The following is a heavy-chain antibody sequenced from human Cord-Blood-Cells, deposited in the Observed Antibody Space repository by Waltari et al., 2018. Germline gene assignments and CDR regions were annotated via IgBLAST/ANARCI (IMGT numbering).Heavy chain of an antibody. Sequence: QLQLQESGPGLVKPSETLSLTCTVSGGSISSSSYSWGWLPQPPGKGLEWIGSIYYSGSTYYNPSLKSRVTISVDTSKNQFSLKLSSVTAADTAVYYCARGYEGGWYSHYYYYYMDVWGKGTTVTVSS. J-gene: IGHJ6*03. V-gene: IGHV4-39*07. CDR3: ARGYEGGWYSHYYYYYMDV. CDR2: IYYSGST. D-gene: IGHD6-19*01. CDR1: GGSISSSSYS.